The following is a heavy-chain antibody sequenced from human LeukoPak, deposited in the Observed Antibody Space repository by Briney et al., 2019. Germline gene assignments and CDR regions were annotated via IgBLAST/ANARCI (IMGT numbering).Heavy chain of an antibody. Sequence: GASVKVSCKASGGTFSSYTISWVRQAPGQGLEWMGRIIPILGIANYAQKFQGRVTITADKSTSTAYMELSSLRSEDTAVYYCAREDIVVVPAADSPPPLTYYYYYMDVWGKGTTVTVSS. D-gene: IGHD2-2*01. CDR2: IIPILGIA. CDR1: GGTFSSYT. CDR3: AREDIVVVPAADSPPPLTYYYYYMDV. V-gene: IGHV1-69*04. J-gene: IGHJ6*03.